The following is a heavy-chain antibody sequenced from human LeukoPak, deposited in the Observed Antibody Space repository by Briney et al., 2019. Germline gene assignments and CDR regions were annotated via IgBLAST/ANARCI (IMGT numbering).Heavy chain of an antibody. CDR2: INTNTGNP. CDR3: ATDEAAAGHDAFDI. V-gene: IGHV7-4-1*02. D-gene: IGHD6-13*01. CDR1: GYTFTSYG. Sequence: ASVKVSCKASGYTFTSYGISWVRQAPGQGLGWMGWINTNTGNPTYAQGFTGRFVFSLDTSVSTAYLQISSLKAEDTAVYYCATDEAAAGHDAFDIWGQGTMVTVSS. J-gene: IGHJ3*02.